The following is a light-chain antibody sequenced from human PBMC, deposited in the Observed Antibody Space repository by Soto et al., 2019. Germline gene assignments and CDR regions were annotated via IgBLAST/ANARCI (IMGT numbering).Light chain of an antibody. CDR1: QSIRSF. CDR3: QKSYSFPWT. V-gene: IGKV1-39*01. J-gene: IGKJ1*01. Sequence: DIQMTQSPSSLSAAVVDRVSITWRASQSIRSFLNWYQQKAGKAPKLXVYSESTLHGGVPSRFSGSGSGTELNITISSLQPEDFATYYCQKSYSFPWTCGRGTQVDIK. CDR2: SES.